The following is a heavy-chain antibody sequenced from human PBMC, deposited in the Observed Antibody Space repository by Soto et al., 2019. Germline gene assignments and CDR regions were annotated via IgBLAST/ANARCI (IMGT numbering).Heavy chain of an antibody. V-gene: IGHV3-74*01. CDR1: GFTFSSYW. CDR2: INSDGSST. J-gene: IGHJ6*03. D-gene: IGHD5-18*01. CDR3: AREAQLWPSNYYYYYMDV. Sequence: EVQLVESGGGLVQPGGSLRLSCAASGFTFSSYWMHWVRQAPGKGLVWVSRINSDGSSTSYADSVKGRFTISRDNAKNTLYLQMNSLRAEDTAVYYCAREAQLWPSNYYYYYMDVWGKGTRSPSP.